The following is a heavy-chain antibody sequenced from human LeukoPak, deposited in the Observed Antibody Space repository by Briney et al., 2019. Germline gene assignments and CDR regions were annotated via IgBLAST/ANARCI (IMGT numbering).Heavy chain of an antibody. CDR2: INDDGSTT. V-gene: IGHV3-74*01. CDR3: ARHLSGVTGYTYGRGIDY. Sequence: GGSLRLSCAASGFTFSRSWMHWVRQAPGKGLVWVSRINDDGSTTSYADSVKGRFTISRDNAKNTLYLQMNSLRAEDTAVYYCARHLSGVTGYTYGRGIDYWGQGTLVTVSS. D-gene: IGHD5-18*01. J-gene: IGHJ4*02. CDR1: GFTFSRSW.